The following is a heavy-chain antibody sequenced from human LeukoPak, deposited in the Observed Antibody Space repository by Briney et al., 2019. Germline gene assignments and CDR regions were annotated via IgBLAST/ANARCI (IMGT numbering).Heavy chain of an antibody. CDR3: ARDRYGPIQNFDY. J-gene: IGHJ4*02. CDR2: IYYSGST. Sequence: SETLSLTCTVSGGPISSSSYYWGWIRQPPGKGLEWIGSIYYSGSTYYNPSLKSRVTISVDTSKNQFSLKLSSVTAADTAVYYCARDRYGPIQNFDYWGQGTLVTVSS. CDR1: GGPISSSSYY. D-gene: IGHD5-18*01. V-gene: IGHV4-39*07.